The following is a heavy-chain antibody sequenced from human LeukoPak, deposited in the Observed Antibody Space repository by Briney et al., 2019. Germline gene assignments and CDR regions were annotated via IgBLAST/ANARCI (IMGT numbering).Heavy chain of an antibody. CDR1: GFTFSRYN. CDR3: ARDGITMRILEY. CDR2: ITSSSIYI. V-gene: IGHV3-21*01. D-gene: IGHD3-10*01. J-gene: IGHJ4*02. Sequence: GGSLRLSCAASGFTFSRYNMNWVRQAPGKGLEWVSSITSSSIYIYYADSMKGRFTISRDNAKNSLYLQMDSLRAEDTAVYYCARDGITMRILEYWGQGTLVSVSS.